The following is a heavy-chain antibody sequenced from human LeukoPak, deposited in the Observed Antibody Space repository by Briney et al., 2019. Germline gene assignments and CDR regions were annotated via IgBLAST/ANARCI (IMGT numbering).Heavy chain of an antibody. J-gene: IGHJ5*01. CDR3: ARHQYYYDSSGNYGWFDS. D-gene: IGHD3-22*01. CDR2: SHPINSDT. Sequence: GESLKISCKGSGFNFTAYWIAWVRQMPGKGLEWMGISHPINSDTKYSPYFQGQVTTSADKSSSTAYLQWNSLKASDTAMYYCARHQYYYDSSGNYGWFDSWGQGTLVTVSS. V-gene: IGHV5-51*01. CDR1: GFNFTAYW.